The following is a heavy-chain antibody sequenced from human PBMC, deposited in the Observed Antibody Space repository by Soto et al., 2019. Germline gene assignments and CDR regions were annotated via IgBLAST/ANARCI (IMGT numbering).Heavy chain of an antibody. V-gene: IGHV3-9*01. J-gene: IGHJ6*02. D-gene: IGHD6-6*01. Sequence: GGSLRLSCAASGFTFDDYAMHWVRQAPGKGLEWVSGISWNSGSIGYADSVKGRFTISRDNAKNSLYLQMNSLRAEDTALYYCAKGDTAARPDYYYGMDVWGQGTTVTVSS. CDR3: AKGDTAARPDYYYGMDV. CDR2: ISWNSGSI. CDR1: GFTFDDYA.